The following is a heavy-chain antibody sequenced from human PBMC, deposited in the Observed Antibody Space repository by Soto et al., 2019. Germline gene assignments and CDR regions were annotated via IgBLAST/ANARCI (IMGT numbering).Heavy chain of an antibody. D-gene: IGHD3-22*01. Sequence: SVKVSCKASGGTFSSYAISWVRQAPGQGLEWMGGIIPIFGTANYAQKFQGRVTITADESTSTAYMELSSLRSEDTAVYYCARGSRDYDSSGYSWFDPWGQGTLVTVSS. V-gene: IGHV1-69*13. CDR2: IIPIFGTA. CDR3: ARGSRDYDSSGYSWFDP. CDR1: GGTFSSYA. J-gene: IGHJ5*02.